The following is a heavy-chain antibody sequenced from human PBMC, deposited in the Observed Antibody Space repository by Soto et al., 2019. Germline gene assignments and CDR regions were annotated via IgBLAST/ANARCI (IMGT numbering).Heavy chain of an antibody. CDR2: ISWNSGSI. D-gene: IGHD6-19*01. J-gene: IGHJ2*01. CDR1: GFTFDDYA. Sequence: DVQLVESRGGLVQPGRSLRLSCAASGFTFDDYAMHWVRQAPGKGLEWVSGISWNSGSIGYADSVKGRFTISTDNAKNSLYLQMNSLRAEDTALYYGAKDGAVYSSALDWYFDLCCRGTLVTLSS. CDR3: AKDGAVYSSALDWYFDL. V-gene: IGHV3-9*01.